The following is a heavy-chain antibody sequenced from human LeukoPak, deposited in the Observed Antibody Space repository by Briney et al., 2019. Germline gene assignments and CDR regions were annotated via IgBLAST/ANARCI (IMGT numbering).Heavy chain of an antibody. D-gene: IGHD3-22*01. CDR3: VKGPRGTSGYTH. J-gene: IGHJ4*02. CDR2: ISGSGGNT. V-gene: IGHV3-23*01. Sequence: GGSLRLSCAASGFTFTGYSMNWVRQAPGKGLEWVSAISGSGGNTYYADSVKGRFTVSRDNSENTLYLQMNSLRAEDTAIYYCVKGPRGTSGYTHWGQGTLVTVSS. CDR1: GFTFTGYS.